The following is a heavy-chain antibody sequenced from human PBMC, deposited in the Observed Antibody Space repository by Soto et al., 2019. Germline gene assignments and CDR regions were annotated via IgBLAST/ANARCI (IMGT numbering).Heavy chain of an antibody. V-gene: IGHV4-34*01. CDR3: ARTFSGSYYNHYYYYYMDV. CDR1: GGSFSGYY. J-gene: IGHJ6*03. CDR2: INHSGST. D-gene: IGHD3-10*01. Sequence: SETLSLTCAVYGGSFSGYYWSWIRQPPGKGLEWIGEINHSGSTNYNPSLKSRVTISVDTSKNQFSLKLSSVTAADTAVYYCARTFSGSYYNHYYYYYMDVWGKGTTVTVSS.